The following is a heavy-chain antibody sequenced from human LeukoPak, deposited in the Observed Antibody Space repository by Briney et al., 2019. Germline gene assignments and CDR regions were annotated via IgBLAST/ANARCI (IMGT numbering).Heavy chain of an antibody. J-gene: IGHJ3*02. CDR3: ARGRDYDSSGYYRAFDI. CDR1: GGSMSSGGYS. CDR2: IYHSGST. V-gene: IGHV4-30-2*01. D-gene: IGHD3-22*01. Sequence: PSQTLSLTCAVSGGSMSSGGYSWSWIRRPPGKGLERIGYIYHSGSTYYNPSLKSRVTISVDRSKNQFYMKLSSVTAADTAVYYCARGRDYDSSGYYRAFDIWGQGTMVTVSS.